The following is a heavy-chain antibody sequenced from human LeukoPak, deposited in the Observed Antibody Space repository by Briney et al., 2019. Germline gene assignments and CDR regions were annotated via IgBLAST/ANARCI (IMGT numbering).Heavy chain of an antibody. V-gene: IGHV4-4*07. CDR1: GGSISSYY. D-gene: IGHD2-21*02. CDR2: IYTSGST. CDR3: AREAAIQGGYYFDY. Sequence: SETLSLTCTVSGGSISSYYWAWIRQPAGKGLEWIGRIYTSGSTNYNPSLKSRVTMSVDTSKNQLSLKLSSVTAADTAVYYCAREAAIQGGYYFDYWGQGTLVTVSS. J-gene: IGHJ4*02.